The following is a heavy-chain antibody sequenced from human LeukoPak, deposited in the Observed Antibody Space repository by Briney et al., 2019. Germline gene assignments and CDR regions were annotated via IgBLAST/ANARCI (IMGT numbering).Heavy chain of an antibody. J-gene: IGHJ4*02. CDR3: AKGGYYYDSSGYYTRKPFDY. Sequence: GGSLRLSCAASGFTFSSYAMSWVRQAPGKGLEWVSAISGGGGRTYYADSVKGRFTISRDNSKNPLYLQMNSLRAEDTAVYYCAKGGYYYDSSGYYTRKPFDYWGQGTLVTVSS. V-gene: IGHV3-23*01. CDR2: ISGGGGRT. CDR1: GFTFSSYA. D-gene: IGHD3-22*01.